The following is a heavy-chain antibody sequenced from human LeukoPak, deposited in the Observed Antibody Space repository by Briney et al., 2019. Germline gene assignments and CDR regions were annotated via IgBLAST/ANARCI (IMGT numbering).Heavy chain of an antibody. D-gene: IGHD3-9*01. CDR3: AREGAEYYDILTGPFDY. Sequence: PSETLSLTCTVSGGSISSYYWSWIRQPPGKGLEWIGYIYSSGSANYNPSLKSRVTISVDTSKNQFSLKLSSVTAADTAVYYCAREGAEYYDILTGPFDYWGQGTLVTVSS. V-gene: IGHV4-59*12. CDR2: IYSSGSA. CDR1: GGSISSYY. J-gene: IGHJ4*02.